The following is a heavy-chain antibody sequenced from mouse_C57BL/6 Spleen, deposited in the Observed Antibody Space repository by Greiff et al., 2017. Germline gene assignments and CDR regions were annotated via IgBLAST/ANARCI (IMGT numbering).Heavy chain of an antibody. CDR1: GYTFTSYW. J-gene: IGHJ1*03. D-gene: IGHD1-1*01. CDR3: ARSHDYGSSYDWYFDV. V-gene: IGHV1-64*01. Sequence: VQLVESGAELVKPGASVKLSCKASGYTFTSYWMHWVKQRPGQGLEWIGMIHPNSGSTNYNEKFKSKATLTVDKSSSTAYMQLSSLTSGDSAVYYCARSHDYGSSYDWYFDVWGTGTTVTVSS. CDR2: IHPNSGST.